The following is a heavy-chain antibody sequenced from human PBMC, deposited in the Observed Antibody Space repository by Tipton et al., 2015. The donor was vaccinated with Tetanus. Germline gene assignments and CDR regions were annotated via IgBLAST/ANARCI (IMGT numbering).Heavy chain of an antibody. CDR2: INHSGST. CDR1: GGSFSGYY. J-gene: IGHJ4*02. V-gene: IGHV4-34*01. Sequence: GLVKPSETLSLTCAVYGGSFSGYYWSWIRQPPGKGLEWIGEINHSGSTYYNPSLKSRVTISVDTSKNRFSLKLSSVTAADTAVYYCARDYDLGGGLVYWGQGTLVTVSS. CDR3: ARDYDLGGGLVY. D-gene: IGHD3-3*01.